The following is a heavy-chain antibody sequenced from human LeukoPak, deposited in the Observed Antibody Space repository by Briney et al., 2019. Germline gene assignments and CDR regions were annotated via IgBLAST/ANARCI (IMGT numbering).Heavy chain of an antibody. CDR2: ISYDGSNK. J-gene: IGHJ4*02. CDR3: TRDWNDLGY. CDR1: GFIFSNYG. D-gene: IGHD1-1*01. V-gene: IGHV3-30*03. Sequence: GRSLRLSCAASGFIFSNYGMHWVRQAPGKGLEWVAVISYDGSNKYYADSVKGRFTISRDNSRNMLYLQMNSLRAEDTAVYYSTRDWNDLGYWGQGTLVTVSS.